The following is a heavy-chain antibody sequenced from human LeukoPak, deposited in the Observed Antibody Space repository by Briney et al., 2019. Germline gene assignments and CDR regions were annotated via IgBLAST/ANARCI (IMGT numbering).Heavy chain of an antibody. Sequence: GRSLRLSCAASGFTFSSYGMHWVRQAPGKGLEWVAVIWYGGSNKYYADSVKGRFTISRDNAKNSLYLQMNSLRAEDTAVYYCARDRGAGSYNFDYWGQGTLVTGSS. CDR1: GFTFSSYG. J-gene: IGHJ4*02. CDR2: IWYGGSNK. V-gene: IGHV3-33*08. CDR3: ARDRGAGSYNFDY. D-gene: IGHD1-26*01.